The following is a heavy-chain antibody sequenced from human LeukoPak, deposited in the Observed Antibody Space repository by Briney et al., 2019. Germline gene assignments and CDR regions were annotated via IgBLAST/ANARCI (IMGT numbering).Heavy chain of an antibody. Sequence: SETLSLTCTVSGDSISTYYWSWIRQPPGKGLEWIGYIYYRVTSDYNPSLKSRVTMSVDMPTRQISLKLSSVTAADTAVYYCARIYSSSWFLNWFDPWGQGTLVTVSS. CDR2: IYYRVTS. CDR1: GDSISTYY. J-gene: IGHJ5*02. D-gene: IGHD6-13*01. CDR3: ARIYSSSWFLNWFDP. V-gene: IGHV4-59*01.